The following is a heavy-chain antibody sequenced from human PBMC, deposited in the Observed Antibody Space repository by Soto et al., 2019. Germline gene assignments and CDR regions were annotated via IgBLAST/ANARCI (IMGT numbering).Heavy chain of an antibody. D-gene: IGHD3-9*01. Sequence: SETLSLTCTVSGGSISSYYWSWIRQPPGKGLEWIGYIYYSGSTNYNPSLKSRVTISVDTSKNQFSLKLSSVTAADTAVYYCARDEKLRYFDWAPGAFDIWGQGTMVTVSS. V-gene: IGHV4-59*01. CDR3: ARDEKLRYFDWAPGAFDI. J-gene: IGHJ3*02. CDR2: IYYSGST. CDR1: GGSISSYY.